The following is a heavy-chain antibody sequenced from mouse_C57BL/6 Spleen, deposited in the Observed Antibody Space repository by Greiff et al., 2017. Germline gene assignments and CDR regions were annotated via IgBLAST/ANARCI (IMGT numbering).Heavy chain of an antibody. CDR2: IDPENGDT. CDR1: GFNIKDDY. V-gene: IGHV14-4*01. D-gene: IGHD1-1*01. CDR3: TTGRGSRQEWFAY. J-gene: IGHJ3*01. Sequence: VQLQQSGAELVRPGASVKLSCTASGFNIKDDYMHWVKQRPEQGLEWIGWIDPENGDTEYASKFQGKATITADTSSNTAYLQLSSLTSEDTAVYYCTTGRGSRQEWFAYWGQGTLGTVSA.